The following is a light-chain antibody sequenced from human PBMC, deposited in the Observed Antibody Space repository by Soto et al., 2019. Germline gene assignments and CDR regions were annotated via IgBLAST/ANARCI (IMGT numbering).Light chain of an antibody. CDR1: SSDVGSYNF. Sequence: QSALTQPASVSGSPGQSITISCTGTSSDVGSYNFVSWYQQHPGKAPKLMIYEVNKRPSGVSNRFSDSKSGNTASLTISGLQAEDEADYYCCSYAGSRTLVFGGGTKLTVL. CDR2: EVN. CDR3: CSYAGSRTLV. J-gene: IGLJ2*01. V-gene: IGLV2-23*02.